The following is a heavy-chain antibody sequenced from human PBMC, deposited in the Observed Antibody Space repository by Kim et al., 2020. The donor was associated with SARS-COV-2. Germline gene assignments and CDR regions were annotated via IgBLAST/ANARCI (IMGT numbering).Heavy chain of an antibody. CDR3: ARSRQWLGYYYYYGMDV. Sequence: GGSLRLSCAASGFTFSSYAMHWVRQAPGKGLEWVAVISYDGSNKYYADSVKGRFTISRDNSKNTLYLQMNSLRAEDTAVYYCARSRQWLGYYYYYGMDVWGQGTTVTVSS. CDR2: ISYDGSNK. CDR1: GFTFSSYA. J-gene: IGHJ6*02. D-gene: IGHD6-19*01. V-gene: IGHV3-30*04.